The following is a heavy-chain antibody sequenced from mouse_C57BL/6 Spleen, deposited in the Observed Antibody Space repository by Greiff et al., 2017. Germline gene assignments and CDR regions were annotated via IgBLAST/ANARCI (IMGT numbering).Heavy chain of an antibody. Sequence: EVQLVESGPELVKPGASVKIPCKASGYTFPDYNMDWVKQSHGKSLEWIGDINPNNGGTIYNQKFKGKATLTVDKSSSTAYMELRSLTSEDTAVYDCARSSSYGSPRGFAYWGQGTLVTVSA. CDR3: ARSSSYGSPRGFAY. V-gene: IGHV1-18*01. D-gene: IGHD1-1*01. CDR1: GYTFPDYN. CDR2: INPNNGGT. J-gene: IGHJ3*01.